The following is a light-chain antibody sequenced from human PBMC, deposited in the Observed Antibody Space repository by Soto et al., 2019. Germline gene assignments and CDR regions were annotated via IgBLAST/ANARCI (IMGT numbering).Light chain of an antibody. CDR1: QTVAGD. Sequence: RVTTQSPATLSVSPGERATLSCRASQTVAGDLAWYQQKPGQAPRLLIYRTSTRATGIPARFSGSGSGTEFTLTISSLQSEDFAVYYCQEYNGRSSFGQGTKVEIK. CDR3: QEYNGRSS. V-gene: IGKV3-15*01. J-gene: IGKJ1*01. CDR2: RTS.